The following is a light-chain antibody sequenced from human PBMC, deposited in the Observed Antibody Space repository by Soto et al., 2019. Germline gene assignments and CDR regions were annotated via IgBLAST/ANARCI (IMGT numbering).Light chain of an antibody. Sequence: QSVLTQPASVSGSPGQSIAISCTGTSSDVGTYYLVYWYQQHPGKAPKLMIYEGTKRPSGVSNRFSGSKSANTASLTISGLRPEDEADYYCFPSAGSRFFVFGGGTKLTVL. CDR2: EGT. V-gene: IGLV2-23*01. CDR3: FPSAGSRFFV. CDR1: SSDVGTYYL. J-gene: IGLJ3*02.